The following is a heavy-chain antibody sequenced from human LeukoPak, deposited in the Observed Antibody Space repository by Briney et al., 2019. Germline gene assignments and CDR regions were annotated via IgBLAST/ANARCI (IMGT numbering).Heavy chain of an antibody. CDR2: LYYSGST. CDR1: GGSMSSYY. V-gene: IGHV4-59*01. D-gene: IGHD4-17*01. J-gene: IGHJ4*02. Sequence: LETLSLTCTVSGGSMSSYYWSWIRQPPGKELEWIGYLYYSGSTNYNPSFKSRVTMSVDTSKNQFSLKLNSMTAADTAVYFCARGRYNDYGFDYWGQGTLVTVSS. CDR3: ARGRYNDYGFDY.